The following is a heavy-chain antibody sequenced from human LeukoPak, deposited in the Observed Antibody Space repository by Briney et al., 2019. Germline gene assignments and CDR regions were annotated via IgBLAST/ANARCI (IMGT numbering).Heavy chain of an antibody. D-gene: IGHD2-2*01. CDR1: GFTFSSYS. J-gene: IGHJ4*02. CDR3: ANHLACGSTTCPPFDS. V-gene: IGHV3-21*01. CDR2: ISDDSNYI. Sequence: GGSLRLSCAASGFTFSSYSMNWVRQAPGRGLEWVSSISDDSNYIYYADSVKGRFTISRDNAKNSPSLQMNSLRAEDTAVYYCANHLACGSTTCPPFDSWGQGTLVTVSS.